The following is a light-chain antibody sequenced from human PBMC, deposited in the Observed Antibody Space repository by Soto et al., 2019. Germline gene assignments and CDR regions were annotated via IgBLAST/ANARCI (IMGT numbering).Light chain of an antibody. Sequence: EIVLTQSPATLSLSTGERATLSCSASQSVSNRLAWYQQKPGQAPRLLVYDTFNRATGIPTRFSGSVSGTDFSLTISRLEPEDFAVYYCQQYGSPPITFGQGTRLEIK. CDR3: QQYGSPPIT. CDR1: QSVSNR. J-gene: IGKJ5*01. CDR2: DTF. V-gene: IGKV3-11*01.